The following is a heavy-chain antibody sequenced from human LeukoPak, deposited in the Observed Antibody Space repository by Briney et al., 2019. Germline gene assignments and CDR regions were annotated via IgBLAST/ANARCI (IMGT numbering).Heavy chain of an antibody. CDR1: GGSISSYY. V-gene: IGHV4-59*01. D-gene: IGHD2-15*01. J-gene: IGHJ5*02. CDR3: AREYCSGGSCFWFDP. Sequence: SETLSLTCTVSGGSISSYYWSWIRQPPGKGLEWIGYIYYSGSTNYDPSLKSRVTISVDTSKNQFSLKLSSVTAADTAVYYCAREYCSGGSCFWFDPWGQGTLVTVSS. CDR2: IYYSGST.